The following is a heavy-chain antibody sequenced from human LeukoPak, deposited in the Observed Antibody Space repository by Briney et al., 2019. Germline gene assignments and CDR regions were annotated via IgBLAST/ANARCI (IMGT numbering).Heavy chain of an antibody. CDR1: GFTFSSYA. J-gene: IGHJ4*02. V-gene: IGHV3-30-3*01. CDR3: ARDPDY. CDR2: ISYDGSNK. Sequence: GGSLRLSCAASGFTFSSYAMHWVRQAPGKGLEWVAVISYDGSNKYYADSVKGRFTISRDNSKNTLYLQMNSLRAEDTAVYYCARDPDYWGQGTLVTVSS.